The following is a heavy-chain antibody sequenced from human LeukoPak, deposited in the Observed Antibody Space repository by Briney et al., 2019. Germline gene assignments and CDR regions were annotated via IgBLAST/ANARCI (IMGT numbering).Heavy chain of an antibody. Sequence: PGGSLRLSCTASGFTFVSYAMTWVRQAPGKGLEWVAAISGSGDNTYYTDSVKGRFTISRDNSKNTLFLEMNGPRAEDTAVYYCAKINQPYALIPPAAMDYWGQGILVTVSS. V-gene: IGHV3-23*01. J-gene: IGHJ4*02. CDR3: AKINQPYALIPPAAMDY. CDR1: GFTFVSYA. D-gene: IGHD2-2*01. CDR2: ISGSGDNT.